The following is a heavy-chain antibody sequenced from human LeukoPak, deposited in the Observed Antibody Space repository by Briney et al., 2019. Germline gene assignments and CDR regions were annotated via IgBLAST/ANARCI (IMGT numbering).Heavy chain of an antibody. CDR1: GGSISSYY. CDR3: ARLRSWFDP. J-gene: IGHJ5*02. V-gene: IGHV4-4*09. Sequence: SDTLSLTCTVSGGSISSYYWSWIRQPPGKGLECIGYIYTSGSTNYTPSLKSRVTISVDTSKNQFSLKLSSVTAADTAVYYCARLRSWFDPWGQGTLVTVSS. CDR2: IYTSGST. D-gene: IGHD1-14*01.